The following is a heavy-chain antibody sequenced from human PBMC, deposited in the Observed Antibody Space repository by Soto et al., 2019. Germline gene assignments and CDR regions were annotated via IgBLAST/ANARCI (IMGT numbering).Heavy chain of an antibody. J-gene: IGHJ5*02. CDR2: IYHTGTG. CDR1: GGYITAYY. Sequence: PSETLSLTCTVSGGYITAYYWSWLRQSPGRGLEWIGYIYHTGTGDCNPSFEGRATISPDTSKNQFSLTLRSVTAADTAVYYCARAMIGNGGRGWFDPWGQGALVTVSS. V-gene: IGHV4-59*01. CDR3: ARAMIGNGGRGWFDP. D-gene: IGHD4-17*01.